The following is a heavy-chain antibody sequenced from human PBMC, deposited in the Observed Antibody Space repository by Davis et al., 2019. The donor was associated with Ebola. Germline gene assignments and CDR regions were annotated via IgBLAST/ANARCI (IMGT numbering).Heavy chain of an antibody. CDR3: ARDKIVGATWFDR. D-gene: IGHD1-26*01. V-gene: IGHV3-7*03. CDR2: IKQDGSEK. CDR1: GFTFSSYW. Sequence: GESLKISCAASGFTFSSYWMSWVRQAPGKGLEWVANIKQDGSEKYYVDSVKGRFTISRDNAKNSLYLQMNSLRAEDTAVYYCARDKIVGATWFDRWGQGTLVTVSS. J-gene: IGHJ5*02.